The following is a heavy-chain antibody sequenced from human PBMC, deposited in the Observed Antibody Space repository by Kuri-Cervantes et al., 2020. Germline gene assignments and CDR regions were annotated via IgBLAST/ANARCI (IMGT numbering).Heavy chain of an antibody. CDR3: ARDSEITFGGVPYYFDY. Sequence: GESLKISCAASGFTFSSYSMNWVRQAPGKGLEWVAVIWYDGSNKYYADSVKGRFTISRDNSKNTLYLQMNSLRAEDTAVYYCARDSEITFGGVPYYFDYWGQGTLVTVSS. CDR2: IWYDGSNK. V-gene: IGHV3-33*08. D-gene: IGHD3-16*01. J-gene: IGHJ4*02. CDR1: GFTFSSYS.